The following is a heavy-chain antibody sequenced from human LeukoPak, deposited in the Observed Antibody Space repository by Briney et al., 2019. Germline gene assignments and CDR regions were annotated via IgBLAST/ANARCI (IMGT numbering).Heavy chain of an antibody. CDR1: GFNFDQYA. D-gene: IGHD7-27*01. V-gene: IGHV3-9*01. Sequence: GGSLRLSCAASGFNFDQYAMFWVRHGPGKGLEWVTGITWNSGTIAYADSVKGRFTISRDNAKSSLYLQMNSLRTEDTALYYCVRSVGSDWGHFDFRGQGTLVTVSS. J-gene: IGHJ4*02. CDR2: ITWNSGTI. CDR3: VRSVGSDWGHFDF.